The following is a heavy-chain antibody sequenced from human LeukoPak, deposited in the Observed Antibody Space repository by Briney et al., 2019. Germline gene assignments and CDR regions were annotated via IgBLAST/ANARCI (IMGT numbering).Heavy chain of an antibody. V-gene: IGHV4-59*01. CDR2: VDHTGST. CDR3: ARGRVSSSTWYSTYYYYFYMDV. CDR1: GGSISNYY. D-gene: IGHD1-1*01. J-gene: IGHJ6*03. Sequence: SETLSLTCTVSGGSISNYYWTWIRQPPGKGLEWIGYVDHTGSTNFNPSLNGRVSISRDTTKNLFSLRLRSVTAADTAVYFCARGRVSSSTWYSTYYYYFYMDVWGKGTTVTVSS.